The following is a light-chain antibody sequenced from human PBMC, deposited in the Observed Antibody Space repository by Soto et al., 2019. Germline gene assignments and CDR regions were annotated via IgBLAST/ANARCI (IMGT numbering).Light chain of an antibody. CDR2: GVF. CDR3: QQSYSTPPT. J-gene: IGKJ2*01. V-gene: IGKV1-39*01. Sequence: DIQMTQSPSSLSAFVGDRVSITCRTSQIISTYLNWYQQKPGKAPKLLIYGVFSLESGVPSRFSGGGSGTDFSLTISSLQPEDFAVYYCQQSYSTPPTFGQGTKVEIK. CDR1: QIISTY.